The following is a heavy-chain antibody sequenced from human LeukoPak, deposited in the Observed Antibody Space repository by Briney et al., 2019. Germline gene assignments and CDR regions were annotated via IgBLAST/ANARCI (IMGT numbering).Heavy chain of an antibody. J-gene: IGHJ4*02. CDR1: KFAFSSYA. V-gene: IGHV3-53*01. Sequence: GGSLRLSCAASKFAFSSYAMSWVRQAPGKGLEWVSVIDSGGSTNYADSVKGRFTISRDNSKNTLYLQMTSLRAEDTAVYYCARDYYDSSGYYPYYFDYWGQGTLVTVSS. CDR2: IDSGGST. CDR3: ARDYYDSSGYYPYYFDY. D-gene: IGHD3-22*01.